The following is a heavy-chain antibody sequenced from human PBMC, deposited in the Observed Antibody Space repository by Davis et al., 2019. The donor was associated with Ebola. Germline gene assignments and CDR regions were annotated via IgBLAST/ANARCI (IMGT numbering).Heavy chain of an antibody. CDR2: IYYSGST. V-gene: IGHV4-59*01. CDR1: GGSISSYY. CDR3: ARVPIRLSSDIVVVPAAIDYYYYMDV. J-gene: IGHJ6*03. Sequence: PSETLSLTCTVSGGSISSYYWSWIRQPPGKGLEWIGYIYYSGSTNYNPSLKSRVTISVDTSKNQFSLKLSSVTAADTAVYYCARVPIRLSSDIVVVPAAIDYYYYMDVWGKGTTVTVSS. D-gene: IGHD2-2*01.